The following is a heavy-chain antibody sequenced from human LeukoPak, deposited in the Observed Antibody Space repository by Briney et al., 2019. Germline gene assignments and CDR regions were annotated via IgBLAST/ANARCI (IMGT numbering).Heavy chain of an antibody. CDR2: ISDSSSTV. D-gene: IGHD6-13*01. CDR3: ARDGGAIAAAAFDY. J-gene: IGHJ4*02. V-gene: IGHV3-48*04. CDR1: GFTFSSYS. Sequence: GGSLRLSCAASGFTFSSYSMNWVRQAPGKGLEWVSYISDSSSTVYYADSVKGRFTTSRDNAKNSLYLQMNSLRAEDTAVYYCARDGGAIAAAAFDYWGQGTLVTVSS.